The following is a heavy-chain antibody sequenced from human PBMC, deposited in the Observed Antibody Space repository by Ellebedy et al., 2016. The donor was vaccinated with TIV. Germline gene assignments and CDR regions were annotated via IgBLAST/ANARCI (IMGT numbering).Heavy chain of an antibody. CDR1: GYTFTSYG. Sequence: ASVKVSCKASGYTFTSYGISWVRQAPGQGLEWMGWISAYNGNTNYAQKLQGRVTMTTDTSTSTAYMELRSLRSDDTAVYYCARGMGLALDYSSSPGHYFDYWGQGTLVTVSS. D-gene: IGHD6-6*01. V-gene: IGHV1-18*04. CDR2: ISAYNGNT. CDR3: ARGMGLALDYSSSPGHYFDY. J-gene: IGHJ4*02.